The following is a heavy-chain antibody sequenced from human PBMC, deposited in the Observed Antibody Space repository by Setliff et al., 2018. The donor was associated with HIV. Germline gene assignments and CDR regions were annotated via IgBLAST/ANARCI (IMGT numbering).Heavy chain of an antibody. Sequence: PSETLSLTCTVSGGSISNNNYYWGWIRQPPGKGLEWIGSIYYSGSTYDNPSLKSRVTKSVDKSKNQFSLRLSSVTAADTAVYYCARARRAGSGPKYFQHWGQGTLVTVSS. CDR3: ARARRAGSGPKYFQH. CDR2: IYYSGST. CDR1: GGSISNNNYY. V-gene: IGHV4-39*07. D-gene: IGHD2-15*01. J-gene: IGHJ1*01.